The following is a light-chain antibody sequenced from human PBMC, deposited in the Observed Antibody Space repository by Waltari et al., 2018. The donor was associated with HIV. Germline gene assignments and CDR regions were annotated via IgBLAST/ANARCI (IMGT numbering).Light chain of an antibody. CDR3: QQRTNWPPLT. CDR1: QSVSSY. J-gene: IGKJ4*01. Sequence: EIVLTQSPATLSLSPGERATLSCRASQSVSSYLAWYQQKPGQAPRLLIYDASNRATGIPARFSGSGSGTDFTLTISSLEPEDSAFYYCQQRTNWPPLTFGGGTKLEIK. CDR2: DAS. V-gene: IGKV3-11*01.